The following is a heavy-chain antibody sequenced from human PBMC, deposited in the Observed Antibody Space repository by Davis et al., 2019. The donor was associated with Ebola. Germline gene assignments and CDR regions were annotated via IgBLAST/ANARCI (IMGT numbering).Heavy chain of an antibody. D-gene: IGHD4-23*01. CDR1: GFTFSSYS. CDR2: ISSSSSYI. CDR3: ARDYGGNSGYFDY. J-gene: IGHJ4*02. Sequence: PGGSLRLSCAVSGFTFSSYSMNWVRQAPGKGLEWVSSISSSSSYIYYADSVKGRFTISRDNAKNSLYLQMNSLRAEDTAVYYCARDYGGNSGYFDYWGQGTLVTVSS. V-gene: IGHV3-21*01.